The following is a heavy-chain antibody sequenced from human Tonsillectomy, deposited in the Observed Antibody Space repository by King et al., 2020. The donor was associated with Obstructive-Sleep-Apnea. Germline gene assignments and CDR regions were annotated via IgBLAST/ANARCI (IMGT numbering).Heavy chain of an antibody. CDR2: ISFDGSNK. CDR1: GFTFKSYA. Sequence: VQLVESGGGVVQPGRSLRLSCAASGFTFKSYAMHWVRQAPGKGLEWVAVISFDGSNKYYADSVKGRFTISRDNYKNTLCLQMSSLRPEDTAVYYCARDQNRGWSLYYSHGRAVWGQGTTVTVPS. D-gene: IGHD6-19*01. V-gene: IGHV3-30*04. J-gene: IGHJ6*02. CDR3: ARDQNRGWSLYYSHGRAV.